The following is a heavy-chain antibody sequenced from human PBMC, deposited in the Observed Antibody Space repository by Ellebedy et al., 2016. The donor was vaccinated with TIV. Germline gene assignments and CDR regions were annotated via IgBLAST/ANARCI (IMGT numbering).Heavy chain of an antibody. CDR2: IWYDGTNK. V-gene: IGHV3-33*07. D-gene: IGHD4-11*01. Sequence: GESLKISXAASGFSFSDYVMFWVRQAPGKGLEWVALIWYDGTNKNYADSVKGRFTISRDNSKNTLYLQMNSLRVEDTAVYYCGTPPGEVARYIKDVWGQGTMVTVS. CDR1: GFSFSDYV. J-gene: IGHJ6*02. CDR3: GTPPGEVARYIKDV.